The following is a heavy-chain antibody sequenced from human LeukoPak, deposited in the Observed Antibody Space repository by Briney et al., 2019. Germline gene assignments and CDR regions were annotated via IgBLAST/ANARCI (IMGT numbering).Heavy chain of an antibody. CDR1: GFTFSSYS. J-gene: IGHJ4*02. D-gene: IGHD2-21*02. CDR2: ISSSSSYK. CDR3: ARGVTTGDY. Sequence: GGSLRLSCAASGFTFSSYSMNWARQAPGKGLEWVSSISSSSSYKYYADSVKGRFTISRDNAKNSLYLQMNSLRAEDTAVYYCARGVTTGDYWGQGTLVTVSS. V-gene: IGHV3-21*01.